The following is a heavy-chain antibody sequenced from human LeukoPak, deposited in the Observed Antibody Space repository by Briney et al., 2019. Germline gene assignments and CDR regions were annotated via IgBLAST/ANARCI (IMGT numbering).Heavy chain of an antibody. J-gene: IGHJ4*02. CDR2: INHSGST. CDR1: GGSFSGYY. CDR3: ARGRTVTQPEYYFDY. D-gene: IGHD4-17*01. V-gene: IGHV4-34*01. Sequence: SETLPLTCAVYGGSFSGYYWSWIRQPPGKGLEWIGEINHSGSTNYNPSLKSRVTISVDTSKNQFSLKLSSVTAADTAVYYCARGRTVTQPEYYFDYWGQGTLVTVSS.